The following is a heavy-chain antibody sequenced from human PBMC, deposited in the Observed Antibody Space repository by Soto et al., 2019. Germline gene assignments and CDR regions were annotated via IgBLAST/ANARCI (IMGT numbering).Heavy chain of an antibody. D-gene: IGHD3-16*02. J-gene: IGHJ4*02. CDR3: AREYDYIWGSYRYSLDY. V-gene: IGHV1-18*01. Sequence: ASVKVSCKASGYTFTSYGISWVRQAPGQGLEWMGWISAYNGNTNYAQKFQGRVTMTRDTSTSTVYMELSSLRSEDTALYYCAREYDYIWGSYRYSLDYWGQGTLVTVSS. CDR1: GYTFTSYG. CDR2: ISAYNGNT.